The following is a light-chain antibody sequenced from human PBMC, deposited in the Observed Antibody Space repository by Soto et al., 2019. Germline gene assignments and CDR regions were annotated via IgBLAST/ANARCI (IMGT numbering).Light chain of an antibody. V-gene: IGKV1-39*01. CDR1: QSISTY. CDR2: AAS. J-gene: IGKJ2*01. Sequence: DIQMTQSPSSLSASVGDRVTVTCRASQSISTYLNWYQQNPGKAPKLLIYAASSFQSGVPSRFSGSGSGTDFTLTISSLQPEDFATYYCQQSSEIPYTFGQGTKLEIK. CDR3: QQSSEIPYT.